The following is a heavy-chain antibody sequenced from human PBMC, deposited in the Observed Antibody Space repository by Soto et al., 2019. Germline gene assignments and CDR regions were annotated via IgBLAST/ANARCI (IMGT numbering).Heavy chain of an antibody. CDR1: GGSISSGGYS. D-gene: IGHD3-10*01. CDR3: ARGNYGSGSYYYGMDV. CDR2: IYHSGST. J-gene: IGHJ6*02. V-gene: IGHV4-30-2*01. Sequence: SETLSLTCAVSGGSISSGGYSWSWIRQPPGKGLEWIGYIYHSGSTYYNPSLKSRVTISVDRSKNQFSLKLSSVTAADTAVYYCARGNYGSGSYYYGMDVWGQGTTVTVSS.